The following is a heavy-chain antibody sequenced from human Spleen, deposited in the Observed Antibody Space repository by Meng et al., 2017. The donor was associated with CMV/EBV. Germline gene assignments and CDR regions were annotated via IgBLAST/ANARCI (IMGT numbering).Heavy chain of an antibody. J-gene: IGHJ6*02. V-gene: IGHV1-46*01. CDR3: AVNLVVPAQNYYYGMDV. D-gene: IGHD2-2*01. CDR1: GYTFTSYY. CDR2: INPSGGST. Sequence: ASVKVSCKASGYTFTSYYMHWVRQAPGQGLEWMGIINPSGGSTSYAQKFQGRVTITTDESTSTAYMELSSLRSEDTAVYYCAVNLVVPAQNYYYGMDVWGQGTTVTVSS.